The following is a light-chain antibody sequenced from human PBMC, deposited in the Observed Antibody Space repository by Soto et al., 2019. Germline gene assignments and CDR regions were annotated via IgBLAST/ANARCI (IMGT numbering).Light chain of an antibody. V-gene: IGLV2-11*01. CDR2: EVS. Sequence: QSVLTQPASVSGSPGQSITISCTGTSSDVGGYNYVSWYQQHPGKAPKLMIYEVSNRPSGVPDRFSGSKSGNTASLTISGLQAEDEADYYCCSYAGGYTYVFGTVTKLTVL. CDR1: SSDVGGYNY. J-gene: IGLJ1*01. CDR3: CSYAGGYTYV.